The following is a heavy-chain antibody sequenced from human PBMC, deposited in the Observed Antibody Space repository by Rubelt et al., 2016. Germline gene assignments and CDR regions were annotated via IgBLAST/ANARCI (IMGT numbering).Heavy chain of an antibody. CDR3: ARVQLERPFNVDYYYYGMDV. Sequence: QLQLQESGPGLVKPSETLSLTCTVSGGSISSSSYYWGWIRQPPGKGLEWIGSIYYSGSTYYNPSLKSRVTISVDTSKNQFSLKLSSVTAADTAVYYCARVQLERPFNVDYYYYGMDVWGQGTTVTVSS. J-gene: IGHJ6*02. CDR1: GGSISSSSYY. V-gene: IGHV4-39*01. D-gene: IGHD1-1*01. CDR2: IYYSGST.